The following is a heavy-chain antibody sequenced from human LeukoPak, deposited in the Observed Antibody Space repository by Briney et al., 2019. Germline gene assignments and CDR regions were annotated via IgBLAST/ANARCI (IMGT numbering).Heavy chain of an antibody. Sequence: SVTVSCKPSGGTFSTYSTSWVRQAPGQGLEWMGGIIPPFATANYAQKFRGRLTITADESTSTAYMEQSSLRSDDTAVYYCTRVSVGTAVGGLYWGQGTLVSVSS. V-gene: IGHV1-69*13. D-gene: IGHD5-18*01. CDR3: TRVSVGTAVGGLY. CDR1: GGTFSTYS. J-gene: IGHJ4*02. CDR2: IIPPFATA.